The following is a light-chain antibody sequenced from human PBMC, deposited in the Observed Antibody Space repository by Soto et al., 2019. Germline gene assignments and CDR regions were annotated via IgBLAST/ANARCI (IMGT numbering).Light chain of an antibody. CDR1: QSISNW. CDR3: QQYNSDSAT. V-gene: IGKV1-5*03. CDR2: RAS. Sequence: DIPMTQSPSTLSASVGDRVTITCRASQSISNWLAWYQQKPGKAPKLLIYRASTLKIGVPSRFSGSGSGTEFTLTISSLQPDDFATYYCQQYNSDSATFGQGTKVEIK. J-gene: IGKJ1*01.